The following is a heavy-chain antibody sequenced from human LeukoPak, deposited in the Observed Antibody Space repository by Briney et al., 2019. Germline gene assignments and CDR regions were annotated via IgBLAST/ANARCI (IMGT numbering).Heavy chain of an antibody. Sequence: GGSLRLSCAASGFTFSSYAMSWVRQAPGKGLEWVSAISGSGGSTNYAQKFQGRVTMTRDMSTNTVYMQLSSLRSEDTAVYYCAREAVTISALVRTQTTKRPHRFDPWGQGTLVTVSS. CDR1: GFTFSSYA. CDR3: AREAVTISALVRTQTTKRPHRFDP. CDR2: ISGSGGST. J-gene: IGHJ5*02. V-gene: IGHV3-23*01. D-gene: IGHD3-3*01.